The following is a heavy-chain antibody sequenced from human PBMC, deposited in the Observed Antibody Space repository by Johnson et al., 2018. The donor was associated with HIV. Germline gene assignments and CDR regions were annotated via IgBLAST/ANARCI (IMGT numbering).Heavy chain of an antibody. V-gene: IGHV3-30*04. CDR2: ISYDGSNK. Sequence: VQLVESGGGVVQPGRSLRLSCAASGFTFSSYAMHWVRQAPGKGLEWVAVISYDGSNKYYADSVKGRFTISRDSSKDTLYVQMNSLRGEDMAVYYCARDPDPFREYHGDAFDIWGQGTVVTVSS. D-gene: IGHD3-10*01. CDR1: GFTFSSYA. J-gene: IGHJ3*02. CDR3: ARDPDPFREYHGDAFDI.